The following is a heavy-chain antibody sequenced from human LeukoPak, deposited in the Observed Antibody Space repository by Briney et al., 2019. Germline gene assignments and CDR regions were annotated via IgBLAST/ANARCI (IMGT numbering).Heavy chain of an antibody. V-gene: IGHV3-23*01. CDR3: AKASGSHGAFDY. CDR2: ISGSGGST. CDR1: GFTFSSYA. D-gene: IGHD1-26*01. J-gene: IGHJ4*02. Sequence: GGSLRLSCAASGFTFSSYAMSWARQAPGKGLEWVSAISGSGGSTYYADSVKGRFTISRDNSKNTLYLQMNSLRAEDTAVYYCAKASGSHGAFDYWGQGTLVTVSS.